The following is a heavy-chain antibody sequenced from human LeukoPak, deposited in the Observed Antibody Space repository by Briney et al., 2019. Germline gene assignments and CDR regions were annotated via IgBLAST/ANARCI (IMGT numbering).Heavy chain of an antibody. CDR2: INHSGST. J-gene: IGHJ3*02. Sequence: SETLSLTCAVYGGSFSGYYWSWIRQPPGKGLEWIGEINHSGSTNYNPSLKSRVTVSVDTSKNQFSLKVSSVTAADTAVYYCARALWSAKDAFDIWGQGTMVTVSS. CDR1: GGSFSGYY. CDR3: ARALWSAKDAFDI. D-gene: IGHD3-10*01. V-gene: IGHV4-34*01.